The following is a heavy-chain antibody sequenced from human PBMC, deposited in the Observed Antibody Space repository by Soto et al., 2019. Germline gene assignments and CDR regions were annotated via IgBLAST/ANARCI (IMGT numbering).Heavy chain of an antibody. Sequence: PGESLKISCKDSGYSFTTYWITWVRQMPGKGLEWMGKIDPSDSYTNYSPSFQGHVTISAGKSISTAYLQWSSLKASDTAMYYCARPTLPLGGAHDGHDAFDIWGQGTMVTVSS. CDR1: GYSFTTYW. CDR2: IDPSDSYT. V-gene: IGHV5-10-1*01. CDR3: ARPTLPLGGAHDGHDAFDI. D-gene: IGHD3-16*01. J-gene: IGHJ3*02.